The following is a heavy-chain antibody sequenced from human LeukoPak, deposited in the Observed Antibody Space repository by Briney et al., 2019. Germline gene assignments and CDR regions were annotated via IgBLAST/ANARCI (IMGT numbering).Heavy chain of an antibody. J-gene: IGHJ4*02. V-gene: IGHV4-39*07. D-gene: IGHD6-19*01. CDR1: GGSISGSGYY. Sequence: SETLSLTCTVSGGSISGSGYYWGWIRQPPGKGLEWIGSVYYSGTTSYNPSLKSRVTISVDMSKNHFSLRLRSVTAADTAMYYCARGTLYRGWSYYLDFWGQGSQVTVSS. CDR3: ARGTLYRGWSYYLDF. CDR2: VYYSGTT.